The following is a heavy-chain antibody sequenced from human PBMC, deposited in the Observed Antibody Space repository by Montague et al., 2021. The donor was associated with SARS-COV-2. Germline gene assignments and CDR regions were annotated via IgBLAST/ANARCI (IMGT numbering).Heavy chain of an antibody. CDR3: ARDRFDFGAGRQGTIDF. D-gene: IGHD3-10*01. V-gene: IGHV4-4*07. Sequence: SETLSLTCSVSGGSITNHYWSWIRQPAGKGLEWIGRMHFTGKTNFSPFFSSRLTMSADTSKNQFSLKLTSVTAADTAIYFCARDRFDFGAGRQGTIDFWGQGTLVTGSS. J-gene: IGHJ4*02. CDR1: GGSITNHY. CDR2: MHFTGKT.